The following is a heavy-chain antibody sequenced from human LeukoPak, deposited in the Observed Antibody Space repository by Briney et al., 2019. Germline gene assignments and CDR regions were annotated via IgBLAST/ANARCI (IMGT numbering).Heavy chain of an antibody. CDR1: GDSFTGHY. CDR3: ARDRGLRYFDWSLDY. CDR2: INPNSGVT. Sequence: ASVKVSCKASGDSFTGHYIHWMRQAPGQGFEWMGWINPNSGVTNYAQKFQGRVTMTRDMSTSTVYMELSSLRSEDTAVYYCARDRGLRYFDWSLDYWGQGTLVTVSS. J-gene: IGHJ4*02. D-gene: IGHD3-9*01. V-gene: IGHV1-2*02.